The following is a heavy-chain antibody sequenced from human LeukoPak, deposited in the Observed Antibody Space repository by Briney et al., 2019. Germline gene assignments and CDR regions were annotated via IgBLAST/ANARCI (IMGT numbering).Heavy chain of an antibody. J-gene: IGHJ4*02. CDR3: ARGPLISSTSSRADY. CDR1: GYTFSSYA. V-gene: IGHV1-3*01. Sequence: GASVKVSCKASGYTFSSYAMHWVRQAPGQGLEWMGWFNAGDEYSQKFQGRVTITRDTSASTAYMKLSSLRSEDTAVYYCARGPLISSTSSRADYWGQGTLVTVSS. D-gene: IGHD2-2*01. CDR2: FNAGD.